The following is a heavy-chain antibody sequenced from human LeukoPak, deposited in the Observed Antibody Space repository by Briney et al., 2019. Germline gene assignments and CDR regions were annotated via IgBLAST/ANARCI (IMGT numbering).Heavy chain of an antibody. V-gene: IGHV4-61*01. CDR3: ARVRVGSNWNYGSFDY. CDR2: LYYSGST. CDR1: GASVSSGSYY. D-gene: IGHD1-7*01. J-gene: IGHJ4*02. Sequence: SETLSLTCTVSGASVSSGSYYWSWIRQPPGKGLEWIGYLYYSGSTNYDPSLKNRVTISLDTSKNQFSLKLSSVTAADTAVYYCARVRVGSNWNYGSFDYWGQGTLVTVSS.